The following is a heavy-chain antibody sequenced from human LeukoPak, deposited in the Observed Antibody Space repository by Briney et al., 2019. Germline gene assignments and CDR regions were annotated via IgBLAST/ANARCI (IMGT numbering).Heavy chain of an antibody. CDR2: IKQDGSEK. Sequence: PGESLRLSCAASGFTFSSYWMSWVRQAPGKGLEWVANIKQDGSEKYYVDSVKGRFTISRDNTKSSLYLQMNSLRAEDTAVYYCARDDTVTTRVGFIDWGQGTLVTVSS. D-gene: IGHD4-17*01. CDR3: ARDDTVTTRVGFID. V-gene: IGHV3-7*01. J-gene: IGHJ4*02. CDR1: GFTFSSYW.